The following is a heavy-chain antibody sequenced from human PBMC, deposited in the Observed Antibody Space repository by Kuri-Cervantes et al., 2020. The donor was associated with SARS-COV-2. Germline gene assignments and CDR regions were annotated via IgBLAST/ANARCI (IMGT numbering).Heavy chain of an antibody. D-gene: IGHD3-3*01. CDR3: ARDQGSGNPALDACDI. V-gene: IGHV4-4*09. CDR1: GYSISTFY. J-gene: IGHJ3*02. Sequence: SETLSLTCSVSGYSISTFYWGWIRQSAGKGLEWIGYIYPSGSTNYNPSLKSRVTISVDTSKNQISLKLSSVTAADTAVYYCARDQGSGNPALDACDIWGQGTTVTVSS. CDR2: IYPSGST.